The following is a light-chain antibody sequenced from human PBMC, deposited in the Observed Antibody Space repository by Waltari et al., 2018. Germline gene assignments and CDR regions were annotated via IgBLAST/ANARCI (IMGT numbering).Light chain of an antibody. CDR2: DNN. V-gene: IGLV1-51*01. CDR3: GTWDSSLSAWV. J-gene: IGLJ3*02. CDR1: SSHLGNND. Sequence: QSVLTQPPSVSAAPGQKVTISCSGSSSHLGNNDVSWYQQPPGTAPKLLIYDNNKRPSGIPDRFSGSKYGTSATVGITGLQTGDEADYYCGTWDSSLSAWVFGGGTKLTVL.